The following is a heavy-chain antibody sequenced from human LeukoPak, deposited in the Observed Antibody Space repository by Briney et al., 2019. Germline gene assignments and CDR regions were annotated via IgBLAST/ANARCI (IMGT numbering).Heavy chain of an antibody. Sequence: SETLSLTCTVSGGSISSYYWSWIRQPPGKGLEWIGYIYYSGSTNYNPSLKSRVTISVDTSKDQFSLKLSSVTAADTAVYYCARSWLEYFQHWGQGTLVTVSS. V-gene: IGHV4-59*01. CDR1: GGSISSYY. J-gene: IGHJ1*01. D-gene: IGHD3-9*01. CDR3: ARSWLEYFQH. CDR2: IYYSGST.